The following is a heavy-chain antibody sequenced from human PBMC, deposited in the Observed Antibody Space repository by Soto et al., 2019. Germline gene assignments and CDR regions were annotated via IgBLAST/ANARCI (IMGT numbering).Heavy chain of an antibody. Sequence: EVQLVESGGGLVQPGGSLRLSCAASGFTFSDYWMHWVRQVPGKGLVWVSRISGDGSSTSYADSVKGRFTFSRDNAKNTLYVQMNSLRAEDTAVYYCARGIGYAAQDYWGQGTLVTFAS. J-gene: IGHJ4*02. CDR2: ISGDGSST. D-gene: IGHD6-25*01. CDR3: ARGIGYAAQDY. CDR1: GFTFSDYW. V-gene: IGHV3-74*01.